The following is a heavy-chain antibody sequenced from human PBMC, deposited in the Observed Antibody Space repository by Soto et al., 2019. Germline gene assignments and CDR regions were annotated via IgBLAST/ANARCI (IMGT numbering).Heavy chain of an antibody. CDR2: ISGSADGT. CDR3: AKDTVGGNSFWSGYYSDGLDV. Sequence: EVKLLESGGGLAQPGGSLRLSCVGSGFTFDSYAISWVRQAPGERLQWIAAISGSADGTDYAHSVRGRFTISRDNAKKTVHLKMDSLRVEDTAVYFCAKDTVGGNSFWSGYYSDGLDVWGQGTLVSVS. J-gene: IGHJ3*01. V-gene: IGHV3-23*01. D-gene: IGHD3-3*01. CDR1: GFTFDSYA.